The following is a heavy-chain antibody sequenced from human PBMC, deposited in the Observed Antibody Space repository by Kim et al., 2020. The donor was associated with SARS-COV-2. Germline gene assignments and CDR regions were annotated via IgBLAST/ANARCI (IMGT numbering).Heavy chain of an antibody. CDR3: ALPDNPNYYYYGMDV. V-gene: IGHV3-23*01. J-gene: IGHJ6*02. Sequence: ADSVKVRLTISRDNSKNTLYLQMHSLRAEDTAVYYCALPDNPNYYYYGMDVWGQGTTVTVSS.